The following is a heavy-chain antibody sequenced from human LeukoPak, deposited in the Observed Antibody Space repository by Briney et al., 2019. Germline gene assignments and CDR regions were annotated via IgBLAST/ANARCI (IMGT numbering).Heavy chain of an antibody. CDR1: GFTFSNYA. V-gene: IGHV3-11*01. Sequence: GGSLRLSCAASGFTFSNYAMSWVRQAPGKGLEWVSYISSSGSTIYYADSVKGRFTISRDNAKNSLYLQMNSLRAEDTAVYYCARDRGRYSSNWLLVGHFDYPGPVTLNTFSS. CDR3: ARDRGRYSSNWLLVGHFDY. J-gene: IGHJ4*02. D-gene: IGHD6-13*01. CDR2: ISSSGSTI.